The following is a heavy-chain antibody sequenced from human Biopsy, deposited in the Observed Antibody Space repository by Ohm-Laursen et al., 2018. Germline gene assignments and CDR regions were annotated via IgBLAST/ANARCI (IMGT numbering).Heavy chain of an antibody. D-gene: IGHD3-10*01. J-gene: IGHJ6*02. Sequence: SSVKVSCKSSGDTFTTSAISWVRQVPGQELDWMGRIIPILGTVDYGQNFQGRVTIRADTSTTFLELTSLRYDDTAVYYCASGNIGGVGLDVWGLGTTVTVSS. CDR1: GDTFTTSA. V-gene: IGHV1-69*04. CDR2: IIPILGTV. CDR3: ASGNIGGVGLDV.